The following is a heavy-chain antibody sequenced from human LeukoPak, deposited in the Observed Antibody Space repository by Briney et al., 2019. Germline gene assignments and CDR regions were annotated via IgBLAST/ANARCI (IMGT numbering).Heavy chain of an antibody. Sequence: GGSLRLSCAASGFRFNNYGMQWVRQAPGKGLDWVAVISYDGTKKYYADSVKGRFTISRDNSKNTLSLQMDSLRAEDTAVYYCVKLRGIYLDFDSWGRGTLVSVSS. CDR3: VKLRGIYLDFDS. CDR1: GFRFNNYG. CDR2: ISYDGTKK. D-gene: IGHD1-26*01. V-gene: IGHV3-30*18. J-gene: IGHJ4*02.